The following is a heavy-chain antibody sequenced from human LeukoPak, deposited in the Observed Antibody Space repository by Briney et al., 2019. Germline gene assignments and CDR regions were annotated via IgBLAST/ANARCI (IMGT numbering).Heavy chain of an antibody. V-gene: IGHV4-34*01. D-gene: IGHD2-8*01. CDR2: INHSGRT. CDR1: GGSFSIYY. Sequence: PSETLSLTCTVYGGSFSIYYWIWIRQPPGKGLEWIGEINHSGRTNYNPSLKSRVTISVDTSKNEFSLKLSSVTAADTAVYYCARDGVSNNYWFDPWGQGTLVTVSS. J-gene: IGHJ5*02. CDR3: ARDGVSNNYWFDP.